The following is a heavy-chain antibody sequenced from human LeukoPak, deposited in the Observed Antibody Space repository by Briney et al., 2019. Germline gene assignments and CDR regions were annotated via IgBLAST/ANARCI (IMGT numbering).Heavy chain of an antibody. CDR3: ARGVTMIVVVIHDWYFDL. J-gene: IGHJ2*01. V-gene: IGHV4-39*01. Sequence: ASETLSLTCTVSGGSISSSSYYWGWIRQPPGKGLEWIGSIYYTRSTYYNPSLKSRVTISVDTSKNQFSLKLTSVTAADTAVYYCARGVTMIVVVIHDWYFDLWGRGTLVTVSS. CDR2: IYYTRST. D-gene: IGHD3-22*01. CDR1: GGSISSSSYY.